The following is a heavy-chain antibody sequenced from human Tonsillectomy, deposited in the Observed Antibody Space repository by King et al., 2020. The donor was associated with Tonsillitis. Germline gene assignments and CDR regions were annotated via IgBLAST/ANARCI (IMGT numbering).Heavy chain of an antibody. D-gene: IGHD2-15*01. Sequence: QLQESGLGLVKPSQTLSLTCTVSCGSIRGGDYYWSCIRQHPGKVLEWIGYIYNSGNAYYNPSLKSRLTISLDTSKNQFSLNLSSVIAAYTAVYYCGTYEGGVFDSWGQGTRVTVSS. CDR3: GTYEGGVFDS. CDR2: IYNSGNA. CDR1: CGSIRGGDYY. J-gene: IGHJ5*01. V-gene: IGHV4-31*03.